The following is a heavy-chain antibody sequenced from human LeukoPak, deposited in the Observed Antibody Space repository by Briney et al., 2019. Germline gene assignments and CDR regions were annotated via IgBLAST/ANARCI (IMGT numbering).Heavy chain of an antibody. J-gene: IGHJ2*01. Sequence: ASVKVSCKASGYTCTSYAMHWVRQAPGQRLEWMGWINAGNGNTKYSQKFQGRVTITRDTSASTAYMELSSLRSEDTAVYYCATNYDSSGYYVWYFDLWGRGTLVTVSS. CDR2: INAGNGNT. CDR1: GYTCTSYA. V-gene: IGHV1-3*01. CDR3: ATNYDSSGYYVWYFDL. D-gene: IGHD3-22*01.